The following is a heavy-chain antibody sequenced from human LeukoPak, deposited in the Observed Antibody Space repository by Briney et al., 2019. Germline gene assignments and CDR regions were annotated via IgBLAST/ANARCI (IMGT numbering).Heavy chain of an antibody. J-gene: IGHJ4*02. V-gene: IGHV1-24*01. Sequence: ASVKVSCKVSGYTLTELSMHWVRQAPGKGLEWMGGFDPEDGETIYAQKFQGRVTMAEDTSTDTAYMELSSLRSEDTAVYYCATGYSGYELFDYWGQGTLVTVSS. CDR2: FDPEDGET. D-gene: IGHD5-12*01. CDR3: ATGYSGYELFDY. CDR1: GYTLTELS.